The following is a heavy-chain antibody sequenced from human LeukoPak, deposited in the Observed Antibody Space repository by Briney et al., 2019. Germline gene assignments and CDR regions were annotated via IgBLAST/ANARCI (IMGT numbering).Heavy chain of an antibody. CDR1: GGSISSSSYY. D-gene: IGHD6-13*01. CDR2: MSYSGST. Sequence: SETLSLTCTVSGGSISSSSYYWGWIRQPPGKGLEWIGTMSYSGSTYYNPSLKSRVTISVDTSKNQFSLKLSSVTAADTAVYYCASLTYSSSLLIDYWGQGTLVTVSS. CDR3: ASLTYSSSLLIDY. V-gene: IGHV4-39*07. J-gene: IGHJ4*02.